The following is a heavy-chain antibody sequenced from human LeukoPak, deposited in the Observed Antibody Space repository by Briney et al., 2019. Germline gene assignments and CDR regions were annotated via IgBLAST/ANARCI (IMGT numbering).Heavy chain of an antibody. D-gene: IGHD6-13*01. Sequence: PSETLSLTCTVSGGSISSSSYYWGWIRQPPGKGLEWIVSIYYCGSTYYNPSLKSRVTISVDTSKNQFSLKLSSVTAADTAVYYCARHRRSIRAAAGNYFDYWGQGTLVTVSS. CDR2: IYYCGST. V-gene: IGHV4-39*01. J-gene: IGHJ4*02. CDR3: ARHRRSIRAAAGNYFDY. CDR1: GGSISSSSYY.